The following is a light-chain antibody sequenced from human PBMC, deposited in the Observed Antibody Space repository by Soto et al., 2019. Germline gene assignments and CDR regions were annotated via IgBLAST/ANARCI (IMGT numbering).Light chain of an antibody. CDR1: QSIGTY. Sequence: EIVLAQSQVTLSLYPGERATLSCRASQSIGTYLAWYQQKPGQAPRLLIYGASTRATGIPDRFSGSGSGTDFSLTIRGLKPEDFAVYYCQQYRMSPNTFGQGTRLEIK. CDR2: GAS. CDR3: QQYRMSPNT. V-gene: IGKV3-20*01. J-gene: IGKJ5*01.